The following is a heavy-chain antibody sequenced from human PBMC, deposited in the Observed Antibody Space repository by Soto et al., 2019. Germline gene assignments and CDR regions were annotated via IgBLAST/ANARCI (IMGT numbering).Heavy chain of an antibody. D-gene: IGHD1-26*01. Sequence: QVQLVESGGGVVQPGRSLRLSCAASGFTFSSYGMHWVRQAPGKGLEWVAVISYDGSNKYYADSVKGRFTISRDNSKNTQYLQMNSLRAEDTAVYYCAKDPYSGSYPPRDYWGQGTLVTVSS. CDR2: ISYDGSNK. V-gene: IGHV3-30*18. CDR1: GFTFSSYG. J-gene: IGHJ4*02. CDR3: AKDPYSGSYPPRDY.